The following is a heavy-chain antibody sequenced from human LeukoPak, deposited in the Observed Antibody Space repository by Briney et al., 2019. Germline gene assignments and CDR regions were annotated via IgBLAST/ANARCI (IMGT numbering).Heavy chain of an antibody. V-gene: IGHV1-8*02. CDR3: AREESGYDFPYYYYYGMDV. D-gene: IGHD5-12*01. CDR1: GYTFTGYY. Sequence: GASVKVSCKASGYTFTGYYMHWVRQAPGQGLEWMGWMNPNSGNTGYAQKFQGRVTMTRNTSISTAYMELSSLRSEDTAVYYCAREESGYDFPYYYYYGMDVWGQGTTVTVSS. J-gene: IGHJ6*02. CDR2: MNPNSGNT.